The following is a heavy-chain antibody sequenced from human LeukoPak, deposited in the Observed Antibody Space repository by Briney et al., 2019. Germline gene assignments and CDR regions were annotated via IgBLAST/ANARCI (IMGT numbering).Heavy chain of an antibody. J-gene: IGHJ5*02. D-gene: IGHD3-16*01. V-gene: IGHV4-4*09. CDR2: IFFNGGT. Sequence: PSETLSLTCSVSDGSISSYYWSWIRQPPGKGLEWIGNIFFNGGTNSNPSLKSRVTISVDTSKNQFSLRLSSVTAADTAVYYCARDEGYYDGFDPWGQGTLVTVSS. CDR3: ARDEGYYDGFDP. CDR1: DGSISSYY.